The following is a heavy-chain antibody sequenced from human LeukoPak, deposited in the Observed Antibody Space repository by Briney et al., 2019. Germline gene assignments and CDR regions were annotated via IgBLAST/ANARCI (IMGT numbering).Heavy chain of an antibody. CDR1: GFSFSNYA. J-gene: IGHJ4*02. D-gene: IGHD3-16*01. V-gene: IGHV3-23*01. CDR3: AKESVVRVMGFDY. CDR2: ISGSGGST. Sequence: GGSLRLSCAASGFSFSNYAMSWVRQAPGKGLEWVSGISGSGGSTYHADSVKGRFTISRDNSKNTLYLQMNSLRAEDTAVYYCAKESVVRVMGFDYWGQETLVTVSS.